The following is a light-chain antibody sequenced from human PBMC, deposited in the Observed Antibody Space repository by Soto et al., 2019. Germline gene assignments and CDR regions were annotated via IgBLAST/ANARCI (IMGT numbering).Light chain of an antibody. CDR2: GVS. CDR1: QSVNTKY. CDR3: QQFGTSSLVT. J-gene: IGKJ3*01. V-gene: IGKV3-20*01. Sequence: EIVLTQSPCTLSLSPGERAPLSCRASQSVNTKYLAWYQQKPGQAPRLLISGVSSRATGIPDRFSGSGSGTDFILTISRVEPEDFAVYYCQQFGTSSLVTFGPGTKVDIK.